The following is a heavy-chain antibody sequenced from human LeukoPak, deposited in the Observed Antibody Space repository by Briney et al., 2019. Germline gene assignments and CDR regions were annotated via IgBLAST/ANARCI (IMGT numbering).Heavy chain of an antibody. CDR1: GFTFSSYW. CDR2: IKQDGSEK. CDR3: ARDGYYDTSGTSY. Sequence: PGGSLRLSCAASGFTFSSYWMSWGRQAPGKGLEWVANIKQDGSEKYYVDSVKGRFTISRDNAKKSLYLQMNSLRVEDTAVYYCARDGYYDTSGTSYWGQGTLVTVSS. V-gene: IGHV3-7*01. J-gene: IGHJ4*02. D-gene: IGHD3-22*01.